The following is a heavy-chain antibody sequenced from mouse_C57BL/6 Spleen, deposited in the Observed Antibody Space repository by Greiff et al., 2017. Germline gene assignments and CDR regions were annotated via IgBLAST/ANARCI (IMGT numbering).Heavy chain of an antibody. V-gene: IGHV1-4*01. J-gene: IGHJ2*01. CDR3: AKEVLLRRPEGHYFDY. Sequence: QVQLQQSGAALARPGASVKMSCKASGYTFTSYTMHWVKQRPGQGLAWIGYIHPSSGHTKYNQKFKDKATLTADTSSSTAYMQLSSLTSEGSAVYYCAKEVLLRRPEGHYFDYWGQGTPLAVSS. D-gene: IGHD1-1*01. CDR2: IHPSSGHT. CDR1: GYTFTSYT.